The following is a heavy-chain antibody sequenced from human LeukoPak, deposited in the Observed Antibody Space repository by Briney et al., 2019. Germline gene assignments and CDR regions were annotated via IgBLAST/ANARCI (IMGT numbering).Heavy chain of an antibody. J-gene: IGHJ5*02. CDR3: ARGPYGSSWINNWFDP. V-gene: IGHV3-23*01. CDR1: GFTFSSYA. D-gene: IGHD6-13*01. Sequence: GGSLRLSCAASGFTFSSYAMSWVRQAPGKGLEWVSAISGSGGSTYYADSVKGRFTISRDNSKNTLYLQMNSLRDEDTAVYYCARGPYGSSWINNWFDPWGQGTLVTVSS. CDR2: ISGSGGST.